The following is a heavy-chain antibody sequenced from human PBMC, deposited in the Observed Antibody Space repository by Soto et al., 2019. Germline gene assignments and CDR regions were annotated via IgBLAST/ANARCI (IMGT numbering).Heavy chain of an antibody. CDR2: VENSATT. D-gene: IGHD1-26*01. CDR3: ARAARWRAYSGTYWSDP. V-gene: IGHV4-61*01. J-gene: IGHJ5*02. Sequence: SETLSLTCIVSGGSVSSESYYWSWTRQTPGKGLEWIGNVENSATTTKNPSLGSRVIISVDTFKKQFSLNLTSVTAAETGVYYCARAARWRAYSGTYWSDPWGRGTLVTVSS. CDR1: GGSVSSESYY.